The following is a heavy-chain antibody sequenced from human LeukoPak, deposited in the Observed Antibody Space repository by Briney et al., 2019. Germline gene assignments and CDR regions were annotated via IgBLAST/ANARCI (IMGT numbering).Heavy chain of an antibody. CDR2: IKEDGSEK. V-gene: IGHV3-7*05. Sequence: GGSLRLSCASSGFTFSNYWMSWVRQAPGKGLEWVANIKEDGSEKDYVDSVKGRFTISRDNAKNSLYLQMNSLRAEDTAIYYCGSDRALDSSGYPYYFDYWGQGTLVTVSS. CDR3: GSDRALDSSGYPYYFDY. D-gene: IGHD3-22*01. CDR1: GFTFSNYW. J-gene: IGHJ4*02.